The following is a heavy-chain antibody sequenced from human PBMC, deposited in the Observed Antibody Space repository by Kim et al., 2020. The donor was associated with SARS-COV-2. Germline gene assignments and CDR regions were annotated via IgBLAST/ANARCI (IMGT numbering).Heavy chain of an antibody. V-gene: IGHV1-8*01. J-gene: IGHJ4*02. CDR3: ARGKYFDY. CDR2: GNT. Sequence: GNTGYGQRCEGRVSMTRDTSMSTAYMELSGLRSEDRAVYYCARGKYFDYWGQGTLVTVSA.